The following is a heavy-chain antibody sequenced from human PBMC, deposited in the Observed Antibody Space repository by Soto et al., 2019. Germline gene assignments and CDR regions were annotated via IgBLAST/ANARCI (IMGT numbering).Heavy chain of an antibody. CDR3: ARDLRSTGDRGDAFDI. J-gene: IGHJ3*02. CDR1: GFTFSSYS. CDR2: ISSSSSTI. D-gene: IGHD7-27*01. V-gene: IGHV3-48*04. Sequence: GGSLRLSCAASGFTFSSYSMNWVRQAPGKGLEWVSYISSSSSTIYYADSVKGRFTISRDNAKNSLYLQMNSLRAEDTAVYYCARDLRSTGDRGDAFDIWGQGTMVTVSS.